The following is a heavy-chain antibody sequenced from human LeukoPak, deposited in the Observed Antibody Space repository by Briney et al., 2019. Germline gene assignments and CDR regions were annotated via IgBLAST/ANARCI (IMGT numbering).Heavy chain of an antibody. D-gene: IGHD3-16*01. V-gene: IGHV1-3*01. CDR1: GSPLTTFV. Sequence: APLKVSSKAFGSPLTTFVMIWVGKAPGERLEWLGWINAGNGNTKYSQNFQGRVTITRGTSASTAYMELSSLRSEDTAVYYCARMGDEWYWFDPWGQGILVTVSS. CDR2: INAGNGNT. CDR3: ARMGDEWYWFDP. J-gene: IGHJ5*02.